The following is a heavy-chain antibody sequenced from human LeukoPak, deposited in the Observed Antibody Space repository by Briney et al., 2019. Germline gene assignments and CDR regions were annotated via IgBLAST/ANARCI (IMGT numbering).Heavy chain of an antibody. J-gene: IGHJ4*02. Sequence: GGSLRLSCAVSGFTVSSNYLSWVRQAPGKGLEWVSTIGSIFSTSYADSVKGRFTISRDNSKNTLYLQMNSLRAEDTAVYYCAKLGLKLGGDYWGQGALVTVSS. CDR3: AKLGLKLGGDY. CDR2: IGSIFST. D-gene: IGHD3-16*01. V-gene: IGHV3-53*01. CDR1: GFTVSSNY.